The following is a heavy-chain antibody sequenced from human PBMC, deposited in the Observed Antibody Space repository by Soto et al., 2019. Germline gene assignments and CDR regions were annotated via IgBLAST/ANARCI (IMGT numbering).Heavy chain of an antibody. Sequence: SETLSLTCAVYGGSFSGYYWSWIRQPPGKGLEWIGEINHSGSTNYNPSLKSRVTISVDTSKNQFSLKLSSVTAADTAVYYCARGTDYGDYFVYGVDVWGQGTTVTVSS. CDR2: INHSGST. V-gene: IGHV4-34*01. J-gene: IGHJ6*02. D-gene: IGHD4-17*01. CDR1: GGSFSGYY. CDR3: ARGTDYGDYFVYGVDV.